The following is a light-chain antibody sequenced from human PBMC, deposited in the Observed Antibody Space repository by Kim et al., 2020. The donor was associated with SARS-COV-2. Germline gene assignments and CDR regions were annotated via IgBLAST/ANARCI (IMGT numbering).Light chain of an antibody. CDR2: GAS. V-gene: IGKV3-20*01. Sequence: SPGERATLSCRASQSVSNSYLAWYQQKPGQAPRLLICGASSRATGIPDRFSGSGSGTDFTLSISRLEPEDFAVYYCQQYGTSPLTFGGGTKVDIK. CDR1: QSVSNSY. CDR3: QQYGTSPLT. J-gene: IGKJ4*01.